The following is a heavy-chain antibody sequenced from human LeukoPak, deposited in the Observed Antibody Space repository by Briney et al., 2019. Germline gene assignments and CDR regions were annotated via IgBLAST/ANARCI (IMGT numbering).Heavy chain of an antibody. CDR3: AKNLVAGTSPSWFDP. V-gene: IGHV3-23*01. CDR2: ISGSGGST. CDR1: GFTFSSYA. Sequence: PGGSLRLSCAASGFTFSSYAMSWVRQAPGNGLEWVSAISGSGGSTYYADSVKGRFTISRDNSKNTLYLQMNSLRAEDTAVYYCAKNLVAGTSPSWFDPWGQGTLVTVSS. D-gene: IGHD6-19*01. J-gene: IGHJ5*02.